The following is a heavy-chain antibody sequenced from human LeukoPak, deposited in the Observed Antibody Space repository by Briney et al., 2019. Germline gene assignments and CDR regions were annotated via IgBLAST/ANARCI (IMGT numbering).Heavy chain of an antibody. V-gene: IGHV4-38-2*02. CDR2: INHSGST. J-gene: IGHJ3*02. D-gene: IGHD4-17*01. CDR3: ARDYGDAFDI. CDR1: GYSISSGYY. Sequence: SETLSLTCTVSGYSISSGYYWGWIRQPPGKGLEWIGEINHSGSTNYNPSLKSRVTISVDTSKNQFSLKLSSVTAADTAVYYCARDYGDAFDIWGQGTMVTVSS.